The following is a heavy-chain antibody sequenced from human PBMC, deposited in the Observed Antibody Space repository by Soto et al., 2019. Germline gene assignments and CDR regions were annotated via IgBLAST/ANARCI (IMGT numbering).Heavy chain of an antibody. Sequence: QVQLQESGPGLVKPSGTLSLTCAVSGGSISSSNWWSWVRQPPGKGLEWIGEIYHSGSTNYNPSLKSRVNTPVDKSKNQFSLKLSSVTAADTAVYYCARDRCSGGSCYSGREWRYFDYWGQGTLVTFSS. CDR1: GGSISSSNW. CDR2: IYHSGST. J-gene: IGHJ4*02. V-gene: IGHV4-4*02. CDR3: ARDRCSGGSCYSGREWRYFDY. D-gene: IGHD2-15*01.